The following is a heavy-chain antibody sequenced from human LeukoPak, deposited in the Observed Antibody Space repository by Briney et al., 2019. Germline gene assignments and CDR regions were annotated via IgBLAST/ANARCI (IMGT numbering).Heavy chain of an antibody. D-gene: IGHD6-13*01. CDR3: ARDPGYSSSWYSPFDY. Sequence: PGGSLRLSCAASGFTFSSYWMHWVRQAPGKGLVWVSRINTDGSSTSYADSVKGRFTISRDNAKNTLYLQMNSLRAEDTAVYYCARDPGYSSSWYSPFDYWGQGTLVTVSS. CDR2: INTDGSST. CDR1: GFTFSSYW. V-gene: IGHV3-74*01. J-gene: IGHJ4*02.